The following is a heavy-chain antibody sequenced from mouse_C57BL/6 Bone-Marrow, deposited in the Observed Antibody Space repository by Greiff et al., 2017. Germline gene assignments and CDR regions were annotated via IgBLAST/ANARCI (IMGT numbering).Heavy chain of an antibody. CDR3: ARSQIFITTVVATGNYAMDY. V-gene: IGHV1-64*01. CDR2: IHPNSGST. CDR1: GYTFTSYW. J-gene: IGHJ4*01. Sequence: VQLQQPGAELVKPGASVKLSCKASGYTFTSYWMHWVKQRPGQGLEWIGMIHPNSGSTNYNEKFKSKATLTVDKSSSTAYMQLSSLTSEDSAVYYWARSQIFITTVVATGNYAMDYWGQGTSVTVSS. D-gene: IGHD1-1*01.